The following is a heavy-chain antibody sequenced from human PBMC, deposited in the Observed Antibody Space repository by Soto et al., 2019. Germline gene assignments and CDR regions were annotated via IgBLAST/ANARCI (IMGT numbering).Heavy chain of an antibody. D-gene: IGHD5-12*01. Sequence: SETLSLTCTVSGDSISSSNYYWGWIRQPPGKGLEWIGSIYYSGSTNYNPSLKSRVTISVDTSKNQFSLKLSSVTAADTAVYYCARGPDRYSGYEGAFDIWGQGTMVTVSS. CDR3: ARGPDRYSGYEGAFDI. J-gene: IGHJ3*02. V-gene: IGHV4-39*07. CDR2: IYYSGST. CDR1: GDSISSSNYY.